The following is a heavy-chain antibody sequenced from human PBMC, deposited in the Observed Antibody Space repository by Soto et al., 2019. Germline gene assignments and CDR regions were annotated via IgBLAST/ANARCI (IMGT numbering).Heavy chain of an antibody. CDR1: GGSIRSGGYY. CDR2: IYYSGST. Sequence: SEILSLTCTVSGGSIRSGGYYWSWVRQNPRRGLEWIGYIYYSGSTNYNPSLKSRVTISVDTSKNQFSLKLSSVTAADTAVYYCARGPLTLTYYYDSSGYYYCDIWGQGTMVTVSS. V-gene: IGHV4-61*08. J-gene: IGHJ3*02. D-gene: IGHD3-22*01. CDR3: ARGPLTLTYYYDSSGYYYCDI.